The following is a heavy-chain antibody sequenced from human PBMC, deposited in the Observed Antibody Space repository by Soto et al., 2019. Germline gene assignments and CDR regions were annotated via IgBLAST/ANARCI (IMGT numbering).Heavy chain of an antibody. CDR3: ARHRATYYYDSSGYGFDY. V-gene: IGHV4-59*08. J-gene: IGHJ4*02. D-gene: IGHD3-22*01. CDR1: GGSISSYY. CDR2: IYYSGST. Sequence: PSETLCLTCTVSGGSISSYYWSWIRQPPGKGLEWIGYIYYSGSTNYNPSLKSRVTISVDTSKNQFSLKLSSVTAADTAVYYCARHRATYYYDSSGYGFDYWGQGTLVTVSS.